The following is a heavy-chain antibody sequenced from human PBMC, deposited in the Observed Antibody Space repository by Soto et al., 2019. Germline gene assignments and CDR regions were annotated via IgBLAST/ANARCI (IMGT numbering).Heavy chain of an antibody. CDR2: IYYSGNT. Sequence: SETLSLTCTVSGDSISSSHYYSGWIRQPAGKGLEWIGVIYYSGNTYYSPSLKSRVTMSVDTSNNQFSLKLSSVTAADTAVYYCARLTRGYSYAFDYWGRGALVTVSS. D-gene: IGHD5-18*01. CDR3: ARLTRGYSYAFDY. J-gene: IGHJ4*02. V-gene: IGHV4-39*01. CDR1: GDSISSSHYY.